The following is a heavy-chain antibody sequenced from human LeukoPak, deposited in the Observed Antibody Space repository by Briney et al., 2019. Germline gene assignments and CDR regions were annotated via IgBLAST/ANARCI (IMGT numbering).Heavy chain of an antibody. CDR1: GYTFTGYY. V-gene: IGHV1-2*02. D-gene: IGHD1/OR15-1a*01. J-gene: IGHJ3*02. Sequence: ASVTVSCKASGYTFTGYYMHWVRQAPGQGLEWMGWINPNSGGTNYAQKFQGRVTITRDTSISTAYMELSRLRSDYTTVYYCARDHWNSDAFDIWGQGTMVTVSS. CDR3: ARDHWNSDAFDI. CDR2: INPNSGGT.